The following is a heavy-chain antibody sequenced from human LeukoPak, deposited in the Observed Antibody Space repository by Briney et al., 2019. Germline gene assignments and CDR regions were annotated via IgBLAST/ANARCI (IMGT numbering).Heavy chain of an antibody. CDR1: GGSFSSYV. CDR3: AREPLDSGGNAFDY. CDR2: IIPMFGTA. J-gene: IGHJ4*02. V-gene: IGHV1-69*06. Sequence: SVKVSCKASGGSFSSYVISCVRQAPGQGLEWMGGIIPMFGTANYAQQFQGRVTVTADKSTSTDYMELSSPRSEDTAVYYCAREPLDSGGNAFDYWGQGTLVTVSS. D-gene: IGHD4-23*01.